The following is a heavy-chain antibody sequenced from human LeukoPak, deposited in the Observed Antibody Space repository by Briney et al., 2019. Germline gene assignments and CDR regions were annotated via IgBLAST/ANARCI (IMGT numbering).Heavy chain of an antibody. V-gene: IGHV1-8*02. J-gene: IGHJ4*02. D-gene: IGHD2-2*01. Sequence: ASVKVSCKASGGTFSSYAISWVRQATGQGLEWMGWMNPNSGNTGYAQKFQGRVTMTRNTSISTAYMELSSLRSEDTAAYYCARYCSSTSCYTLDYWGQGTLVTVSS. CDR2: MNPNSGNT. CDR3: ARYCSSTSCYTLDY. CDR1: GGTFSSYA.